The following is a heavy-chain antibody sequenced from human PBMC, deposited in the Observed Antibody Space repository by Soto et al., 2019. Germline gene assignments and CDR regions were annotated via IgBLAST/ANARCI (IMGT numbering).Heavy chain of an antibody. J-gene: IGHJ2*01. D-gene: IGHD4-17*01. Sequence: QVQLVESGGGVVQPGRSLRLSCAASGFTFSSYGMHWVRQAPGKGLEWVAVISYDGSNKYYADSVKGRFTISRDNSKHTLYLQMNSLRAEDTAVYYCAKVLDYGDYDSSCYFDLWGRGTLVTVSS. CDR1: GFTFSSYG. CDR2: ISYDGSNK. V-gene: IGHV3-30*18. CDR3: AKVLDYGDYDSSCYFDL.